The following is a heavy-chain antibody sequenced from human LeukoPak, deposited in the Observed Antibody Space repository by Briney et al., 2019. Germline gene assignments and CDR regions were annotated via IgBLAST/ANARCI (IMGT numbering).Heavy chain of an antibody. CDR3: ARDRYSSSWYGGYWFDP. D-gene: IGHD6-13*01. Sequence: PSQTLSLTGTVSGGSISSYYWSWIRQPAGKGLEWIGRIYTSGSTNYNPSLKSRVTMSVDTSKNQFSLKLSSVTAADTAVYYCARDRYSSSWYGGYWFDPWGQGTLVTVSS. V-gene: IGHV4-4*07. CDR2: IYTSGST. CDR1: GGSISSYY. J-gene: IGHJ5*02.